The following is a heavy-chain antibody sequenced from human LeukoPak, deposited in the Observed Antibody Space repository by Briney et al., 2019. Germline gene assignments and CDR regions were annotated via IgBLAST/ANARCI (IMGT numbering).Heavy chain of an antibody. Sequence: SETLSLTCTVSSGSISSYYWSWIRQPPGKGLEWIGYIFYSGSTNYNPSLKSRVTILVDTSNNQLPLKLSSVTAADTAVYYCARHQYTSGWYGWFDPWGQGTLVTVSS. CDR1: SGSISSYY. CDR2: IFYSGST. J-gene: IGHJ5*02. D-gene: IGHD6-19*01. CDR3: ARHQYTSGWYGWFDP. V-gene: IGHV4-59*08.